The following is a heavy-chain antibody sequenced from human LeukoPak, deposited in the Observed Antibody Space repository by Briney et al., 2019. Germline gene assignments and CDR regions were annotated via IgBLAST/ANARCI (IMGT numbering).Heavy chain of an antibody. CDR1: GFTFSSYA. CDR2: ISGSGGST. Sequence: GGSLRLSCAASGFTFSSYAMSWVRQAPGKGLEWVSAISGSGGSTYYADSVKGRFTISRDNAKNSLYLQMNSLRAEDTAVYYCARVLRYGSGSYYPDYWGQGTLVTVSS. CDR3: ARVLRYGSGSYYPDY. J-gene: IGHJ4*02. D-gene: IGHD3-10*01. V-gene: IGHV3-23*01.